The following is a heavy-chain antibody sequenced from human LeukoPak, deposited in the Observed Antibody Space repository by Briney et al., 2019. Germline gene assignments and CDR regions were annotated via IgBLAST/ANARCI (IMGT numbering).Heavy chain of an antibody. CDR1: GFTFSSYG. V-gene: IGHV3-30*03. J-gene: IGHJ4*02. CDR3: ARDNYGGDY. D-gene: IGHD4-23*01. CDR2: ISYDGSNK. Sequence: GRSLRLSCAASGFTFSSYGMHWVRQAPGKGVEWVAVISYDGSNKYYADSVKGRFTISRDNPENTLFLQMNSLKPEDTALYYCARDNYGGDYWGQGTLVTVSS.